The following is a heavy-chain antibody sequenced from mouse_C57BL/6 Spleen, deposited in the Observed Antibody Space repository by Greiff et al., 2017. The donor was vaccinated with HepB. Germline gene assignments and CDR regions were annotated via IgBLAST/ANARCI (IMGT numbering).Heavy chain of an antibody. J-gene: IGHJ2*01. Sequence: VVRPGSSVKLSCKASGYTFTSYWMDWVKQRPGQGLEWIGNIYPSDSETHYNQKFKDKATLTVDKSSSTAYMQLSSLTSEDSAFYDCARDYFDYWGQGTTLTVSS. CDR2: IYPSDSET. CDR1: GYTFTSYW. V-gene: IGHV1-61*01. CDR3: ARDYFDY.